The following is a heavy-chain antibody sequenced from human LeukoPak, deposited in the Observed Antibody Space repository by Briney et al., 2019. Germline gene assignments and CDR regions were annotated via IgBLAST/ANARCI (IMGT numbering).Heavy chain of an antibody. J-gene: IGHJ6*03. CDR2: VYTTGST. CDR3: ARASYGSGSYYEDYFYYMDV. Sequence: PSETLSLTCTVSGGSISSYYWSWIRQPAGKGLEWIGRVYTTGSTNYNPSLKSRVTISVDTSKNQFSLKVSSVTAADTAVYYCARASYGSGSYYEDYFYYMDVWGKGTTVTISS. D-gene: IGHD3-10*01. CDR1: GGSISSYY. V-gene: IGHV4-4*07.